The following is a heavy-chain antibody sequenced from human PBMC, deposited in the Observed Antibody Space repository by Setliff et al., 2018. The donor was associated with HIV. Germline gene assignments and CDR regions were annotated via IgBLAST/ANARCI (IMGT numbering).Heavy chain of an antibody. V-gene: IGHV4-30-4*08. J-gene: IGHJ5*02. Sequence: TLSLPCTVSGDSIISGDYYWSWIRQSPGKGLEWIGHIHYKGNIDYNASLKSRLAISSDTSKNQFSLNLSSVIAADTAIYFCARFTVVVFGAGEPSWFDPWGQGILVTVSS. CDR1: GDSIISGDYY. CDR2: IHYKGNI. CDR3: ARFTVVVFGAGEPSWFDP. D-gene: IGHD2-15*01.